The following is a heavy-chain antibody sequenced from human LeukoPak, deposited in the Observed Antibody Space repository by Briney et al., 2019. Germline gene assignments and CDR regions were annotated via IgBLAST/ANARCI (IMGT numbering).Heavy chain of an antibody. CDR3: AQSLGASTWFGNWFDP. J-gene: IGHJ5*02. Sequence: SETLSLTFTVCGVFISSTSYCWGWIREPPGKGVEWIGSIYYSWRNYYNPSLKSRLTISVDTPENQFSLKLSSVTAADTAVYYCAQSLGASTWFGNWFDPWGQGTLVTVSS. CDR1: GVFISSTSYC. CDR2: IYYSWRN. V-gene: IGHV4-39*01. D-gene: IGHD3-10*01.